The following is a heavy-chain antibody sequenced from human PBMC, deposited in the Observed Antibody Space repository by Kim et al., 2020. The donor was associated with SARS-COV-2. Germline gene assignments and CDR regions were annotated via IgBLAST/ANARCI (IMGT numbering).Heavy chain of an antibody. Sequence: GGSLRLSCAASGFTFSSYAMSWVRQAPGKGLEWVSAISGSGGSTYYADSVKGRFTISRDNSKNTLYLQMNSLRAEDTAVYYCAKGGRAYDTPNLFDPWGQGTLVTVSS. CDR2: ISGSGGST. D-gene: IGHD3-22*01. J-gene: IGHJ5*02. CDR3: AKGGRAYDTPNLFDP. CDR1: GFTFSSYA. V-gene: IGHV3-23*01.